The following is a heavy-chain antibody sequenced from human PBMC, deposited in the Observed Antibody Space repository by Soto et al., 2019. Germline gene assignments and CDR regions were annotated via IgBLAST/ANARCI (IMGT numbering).Heavy chain of an antibody. D-gene: IGHD3-22*01. CDR1: GGSVDRGDYY. J-gene: IGHJ6*01. Sequence: SETLSLTCTVSGGSVDRGDYYCTWIRQPPGKGLEWIAYLSSYMGATYYNPSLKSRLTISLCTPLNHFSLKLTSVTAADTAVHYCARGYYESSGYFVGGPILEYWGQESMVTVPS. CDR3: ARGYYESSGYFVGGPILEY. V-gene: IGHV4-30-4*01. CDR2: LSSYMGAT.